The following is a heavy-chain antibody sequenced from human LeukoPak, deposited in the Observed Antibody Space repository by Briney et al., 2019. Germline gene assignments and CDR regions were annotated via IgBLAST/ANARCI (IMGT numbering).Heavy chain of an antibody. J-gene: IGHJ3*02. Sequence: SVEVSCKASGGTFSSYAISWVRQAPGQGLEWMGGIIPIFGTANYAQKFQGRVTITTDESTSTAYMELSSLRSEDTAVYYCARAGITMVRGVIIPGAFDIWGQGTMVTVSS. CDR3: ARAGITMVRGVIIPGAFDI. D-gene: IGHD3-10*01. V-gene: IGHV1-69*05. CDR1: GGTFSSYA. CDR2: IIPIFGTA.